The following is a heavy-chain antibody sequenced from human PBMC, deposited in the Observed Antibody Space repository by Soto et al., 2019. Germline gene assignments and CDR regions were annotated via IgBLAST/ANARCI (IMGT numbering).Heavy chain of an antibody. CDR3: ACLNGYNRSFDH. CDR2: IHSSGST. D-gene: IGHD1-1*01. J-gene: IGHJ2*01. Sequence: QVQLRESGPGLVKPSETLSLTCSVSGDSINSYYWSWIRQPPGKGLEWIGYIHSSGSTNYNPSLESRVTISLDTSRNQFSLRLASVSAADTAMYYCACLNGYNRSFDHWGRGTLVTVSS. CDR1: GDSINSYY. V-gene: IGHV4-4*09.